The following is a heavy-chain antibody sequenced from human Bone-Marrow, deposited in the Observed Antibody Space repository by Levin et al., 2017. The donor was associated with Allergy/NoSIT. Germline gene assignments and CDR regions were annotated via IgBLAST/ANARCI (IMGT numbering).Heavy chain of an antibody. V-gene: IGHV3-48*03. CDR1: GFTFSSYE. J-gene: IGHJ4*02. D-gene: IGHD4-17*01. CDR3: ARYFDYVDYGGHYFAY. CDR2: ISSSANTI. Sequence: PGGSLRLSCAASGFTFSSYEMNWVRQAPGKGLEWVSYISSSANTIYYADSVKGRFTISRDNAKKSLYLQMNSLRAEDTAVYYGARYFDYVDYGGHYFAYWGQGTLVTVSS.